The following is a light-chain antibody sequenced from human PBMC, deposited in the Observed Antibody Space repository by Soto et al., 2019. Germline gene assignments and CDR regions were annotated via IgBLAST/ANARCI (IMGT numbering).Light chain of an antibody. Sequence: EIVLTQSPGTLSLSPGERATLSCRASQSVSSSYLAWYQQKPGQAPRQLIYGASSRATGIPDRFRGSGSGTHFTLTITRLELEDFAVYYCQHYRTSFGGGTRVEIK. CDR1: QSVSSSY. CDR3: QHYRTS. V-gene: IGKV3-20*01. J-gene: IGKJ4*01. CDR2: GAS.